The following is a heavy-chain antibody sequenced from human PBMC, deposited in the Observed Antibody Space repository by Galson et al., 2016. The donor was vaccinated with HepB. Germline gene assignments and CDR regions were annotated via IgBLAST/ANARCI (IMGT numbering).Heavy chain of an antibody. J-gene: IGHJ4*02. V-gene: IGHV1-18*01. D-gene: IGHD3-10*01. CDR2: ISTFNGNT. Sequence: SVKVSCKASGSTFSSYYIDWVRQAPGQGLEWMGWISTFNGNTNYAQKFQGRVTLTTDKSTGTAYMELRSLTSDDTAVYYCARGSSTMVRGGIITFQFDSWGQGALVTVSS. CDR1: GSTFSSYY. CDR3: ARGSSTMVRGGIITFQFDS.